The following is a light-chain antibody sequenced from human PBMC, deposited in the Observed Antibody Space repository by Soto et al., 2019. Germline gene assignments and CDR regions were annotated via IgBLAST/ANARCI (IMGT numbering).Light chain of an antibody. CDR1: QSVSSN. J-gene: IGKJ1*01. CDR2: GAS. CDR3: HQYGYSLWT. Sequence: EIVMTQSPATLSVSPGERATLSCRASQSVSSNLAWYQQKPGQAHRLLIYGASSRATGIPDRFSGSGSGTDFTLTIRRLEPEDFALYYCHQYGYSLWTFGQGTKVDIK. V-gene: IGKV3-20*01.